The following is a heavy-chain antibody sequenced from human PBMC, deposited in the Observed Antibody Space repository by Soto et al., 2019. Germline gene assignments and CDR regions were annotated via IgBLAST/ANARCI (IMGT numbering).Heavy chain of an antibody. CDR2: IYHSGTT. D-gene: IGHD3-22*01. J-gene: IGHJ6*02. Sequence: SETLSLTCTVSGDSISRGYHWAWIRQPPGKGLEWVASIYHSGTTNYNPSLKSRVTISVDTSKNQFSLKLSSVTAADTAVYYCARRYYDSSGYGMDVWGQGTTVTVSS. CDR1: GDSISRGYH. CDR3: ARRYYDSSGYGMDV. V-gene: IGHV4-38-2*02.